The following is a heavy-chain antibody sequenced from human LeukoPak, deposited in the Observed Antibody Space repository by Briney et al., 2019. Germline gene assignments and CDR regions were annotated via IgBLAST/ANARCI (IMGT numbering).Heavy chain of an antibody. CDR1: GVSISSYF. V-gene: IGHV4-59*01. J-gene: IGHJ4*02. D-gene: IGHD6-19*01. CDR2: IYYSGST. Sequence: SETLSLTCTVFGVSISSYFWSWIRQPPGKGLEWIGYIYYSGSTNYNPSLKSRVTISVDTSKNQFSLRLSSVTAADTAIYYCAGGSGWYNYWGQGTLVTVSS. CDR3: AGGSGWYNY.